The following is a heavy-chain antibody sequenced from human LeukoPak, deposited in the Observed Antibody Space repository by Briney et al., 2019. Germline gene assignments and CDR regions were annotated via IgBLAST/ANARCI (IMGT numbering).Heavy chain of an antibody. D-gene: IGHD6-25*01. CDR3: ARDRSAQADPYYFDY. Sequence: PGGSLRLSCVASGFTFSSYSMNWVRQAPGKGLEWVSSISSSSSYIYYADSVKGRFTISRDNAKNSLYLQMNSLRAEDTAVYYCARDRSAQADPYYFDYWGQGTLVTVSS. CDR1: GFTFSSYS. V-gene: IGHV3-21*01. CDR2: ISSSSSYI. J-gene: IGHJ4*02.